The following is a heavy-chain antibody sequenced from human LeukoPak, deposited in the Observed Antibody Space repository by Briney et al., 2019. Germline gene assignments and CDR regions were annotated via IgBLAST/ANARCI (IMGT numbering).Heavy chain of an antibody. V-gene: IGHV3-21*01. CDR2: ISSSSSYI. CDR3: ARSPDPYYFDY. J-gene: IGHJ4*02. D-gene: IGHD1-14*01. CDR1: GFTFSSYS. Sequence: GGSLRLSCAASGFTFSSYSMNWVRQAPGKGLEWVSSISSSSSYIYYADSVKGRFTISRDNAENSLYLQMNSLRAEDTAVYYCARSPDPYYFDYWGQGTLVTVSS.